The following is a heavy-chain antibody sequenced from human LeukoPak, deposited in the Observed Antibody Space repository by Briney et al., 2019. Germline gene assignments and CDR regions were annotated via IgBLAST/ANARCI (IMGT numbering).Heavy chain of an antibody. CDR3: ARDLSMADLGWFDP. D-gene: IGHD2-8*01. V-gene: IGHV3-11*01. J-gene: IGHJ5*02. Sequence: PGGSLRLSCAASGFTFSDYYMSWIRQAPGKGLEWVSYISSSGSTIYYADSVKGRFTISRDNAKNSLYLQMNSLRAEDTAVYYCARDLSMADLGWFDPWGQGTLVTVSS. CDR1: GFTFSDYY. CDR2: ISSSGSTI.